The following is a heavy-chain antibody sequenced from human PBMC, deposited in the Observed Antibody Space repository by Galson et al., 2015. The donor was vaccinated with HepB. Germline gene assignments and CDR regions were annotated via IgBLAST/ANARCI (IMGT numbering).Heavy chain of an antibody. Sequence: ETLSLTCAVSGGSISSSNWWSWVRQPPGKGLEWIGEIYHSGSTNYNPSLKSRVTISVDKSKNQFSLKLSSVTAADTAVYYCARVPSATVVKRGGFFDYWGQGTLVTVSS. V-gene: IGHV4-4*02. CDR1: GGSISSSNW. D-gene: IGHD4-23*01. J-gene: IGHJ4*02. CDR3: ARVPSATVVKRGGFFDY. CDR2: IYHSGST.